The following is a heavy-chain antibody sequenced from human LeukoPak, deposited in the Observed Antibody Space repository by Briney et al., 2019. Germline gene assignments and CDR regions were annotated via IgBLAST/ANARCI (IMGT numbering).Heavy chain of an antibody. J-gene: IGHJ4*02. CDR2: ISSRSSPI. CDR3: ARGTDFQWLPDY. D-gene: IGHD5-12*01. Sequence: GGSLRLSCAASGFTFSSYSMNWVRQAPGKGLEWISYISSRSSPIYYADSVKGRFTISRDNAKNSLYLHMNSLKAEDTAVYYCARGTDFQWLPDYWGQGTLVTVSS. V-gene: IGHV3-48*01. CDR1: GFTFSSYS.